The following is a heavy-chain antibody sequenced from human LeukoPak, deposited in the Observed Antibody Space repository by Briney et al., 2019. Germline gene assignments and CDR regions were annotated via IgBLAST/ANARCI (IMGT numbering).Heavy chain of an antibody. CDR1: GLTFSSYS. D-gene: IGHD1-26*01. Sequence: GGSLRLSCAASGLTFSSYSMNWVRQAPGKGLEWVSAISGGGGSAYYADSVKGRFTISRDDSKNTLYLQMNSLRAEDTAVYYCAKDKVGATSIHYFDYWGQGTLVTVSS. CDR2: ISGGGGSA. CDR3: AKDKVGATSIHYFDY. V-gene: IGHV3-23*01. J-gene: IGHJ4*02.